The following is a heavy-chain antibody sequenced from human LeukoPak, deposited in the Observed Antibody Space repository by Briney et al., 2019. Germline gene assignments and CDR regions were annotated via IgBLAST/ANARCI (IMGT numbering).Heavy chain of an antibody. Sequence: GGSLRLSCAASGFTFSGYDMNWVRQAPGKGLEWVSYISSSGTTIYYADSVRGRFSISRDNAKNSLYLQMNSLRAEDTAVYYCARGGSFFVYWGQGTLVTVSS. CDR3: ARGGSFFVY. J-gene: IGHJ4*02. CDR1: GFTFSGYD. V-gene: IGHV3-48*03. CDR2: ISSSGTTI. D-gene: IGHD1-26*01.